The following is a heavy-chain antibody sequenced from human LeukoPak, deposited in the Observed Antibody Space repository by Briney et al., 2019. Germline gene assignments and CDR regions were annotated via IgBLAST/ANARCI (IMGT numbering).Heavy chain of an antibody. J-gene: IGHJ4*02. V-gene: IGHV3-7*01. D-gene: IGHD6-13*01. CDR3: ARSGGLAAAGTMY. CDR1: GFTFSSYW. CDR2: IKQDGREK. Sequence: GGSLRLSCAASGFTFSSYWMSWVRQAAGKGLEWVANIKQDGREKYHVDSVKRRFTISRDNAKNSLYLQMNSPRAEDTAVYYCARSGGLAAAGTMYWGQGTLVTVSS.